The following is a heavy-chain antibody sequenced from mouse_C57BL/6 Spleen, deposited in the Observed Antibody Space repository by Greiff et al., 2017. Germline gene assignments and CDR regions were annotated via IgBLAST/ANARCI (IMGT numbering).Heavy chain of an antibody. D-gene: IGHD1-1*01. V-gene: IGHV1-69*01. Sequence: QVQLQQPGAELVMPGASVKLSCKASGYTFTSYWMHWVKQRPGQGLEWIGEIDPSDSYTNYNQKFKGKSTLTVDKSSSTAYMQLSSLTSEDSAVYYCARGEVVAPYVDYWGQGTTLTVSA. J-gene: IGHJ2*01. CDR2: IDPSDSYT. CDR1: GYTFTSYW. CDR3: ARGEVVAPYVDY.